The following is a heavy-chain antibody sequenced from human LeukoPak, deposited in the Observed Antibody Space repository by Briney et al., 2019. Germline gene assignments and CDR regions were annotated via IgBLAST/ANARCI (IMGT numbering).Heavy chain of an antibody. CDR3: ARFGDYVDTAMVLDY. CDR1: GGTFSSYT. CDR2: IIPIFGTA. J-gene: IGHJ4*02. V-gene: IGHV1-69*13. D-gene: IGHD5-18*01. Sequence: SVKVSCKASGGTFSSYTITWVRQAPGQGLEWMGGIIPIFGTANYAQKFQGRVTITADESTSTAYMELSSLRSEDTAVYYCARFGDYVDTAMVLDYWGQGTLVTVSS.